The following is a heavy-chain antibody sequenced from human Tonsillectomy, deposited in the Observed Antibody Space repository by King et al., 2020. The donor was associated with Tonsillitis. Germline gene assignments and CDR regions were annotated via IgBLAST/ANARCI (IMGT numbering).Heavy chain of an antibody. Sequence: VQLVESGAEVKKPGASVKVSCKASGYTFTSYGIFWVRQAPGHGLEWMGWISAYNGNTHHAQKFQGRVTMTTDTSTSTASMELRSLRSDDTAVYYCARGGVVEPPDYWGQGTLVTVSS. CDR2: ISAYNGNT. V-gene: IGHV1-18*01. J-gene: IGHJ4*02. CDR3: ARGGVVEPPDY. CDR1: GYTFTSYG. D-gene: IGHD2-15*01.